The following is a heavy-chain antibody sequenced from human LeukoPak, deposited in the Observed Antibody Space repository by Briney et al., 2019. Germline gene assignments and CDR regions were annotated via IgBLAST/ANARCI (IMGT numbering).Heavy chain of an antibody. CDR2: IYTSGST. V-gene: IGHV4-4*07. CDR1: GGSISSYY. Sequence: SETLSLTCTASGGSISSYYWSWIRQPAGKGLEWIGRIYTSGSTNYNPSLKSRVTMSVDTSKNQFSLKLSSVTAADTAVYYCAREVAAAEGINWFDPWGQGTLVTVSS. J-gene: IGHJ5*02. CDR3: AREVAAAEGINWFDP. D-gene: IGHD6-13*01.